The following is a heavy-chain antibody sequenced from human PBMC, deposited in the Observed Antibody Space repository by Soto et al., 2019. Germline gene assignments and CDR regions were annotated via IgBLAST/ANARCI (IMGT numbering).Heavy chain of an antibody. CDR1: GGSISSYY. J-gene: IGHJ4*02. CDR3: ARARGSSWAKTYYFDY. CDR2: IYYSGST. Sequence: SETLSLTCTVSGGSISSYYWSWIRQPPGKGLEWIGYIYYSGSTNYNPSLKSRVTISVDTSKNQFSLKLSSVTAADTAVYYCARARGSSWAKTYYFDYWGQGTLVTVSS. V-gene: IGHV4-59*01. D-gene: IGHD6-13*01.